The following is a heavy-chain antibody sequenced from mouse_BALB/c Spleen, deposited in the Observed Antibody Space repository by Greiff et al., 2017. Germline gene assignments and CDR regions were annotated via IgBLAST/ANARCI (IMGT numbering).Heavy chain of an antibody. CDR1: GFSLTRYG. J-gene: IGHJ4*01. CDR2: IWAGGST. CDR3: ARDYYVYYYAMDY. V-gene: IGHV2-9*02. D-gene: IGHD1-1*01. Sequence: VKLMESGPGLVAPSQSLSITCTVSGFSLTRYGVHWVRQPPGKGLEWLGVIWAGGSTNYNSALMSRLSISKDNSKSQVFLKMNSLQTDDTAMYYCARDYYVYYYAMDYWGQGTSVTVSS.